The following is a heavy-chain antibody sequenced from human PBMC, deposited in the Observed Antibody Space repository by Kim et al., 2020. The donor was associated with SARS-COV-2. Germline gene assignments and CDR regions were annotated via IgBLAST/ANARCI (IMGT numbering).Heavy chain of an antibody. V-gene: IGHV4-4*02. CDR1: GGSISSSNW. D-gene: IGHD2-2*01. J-gene: IGHJ4*02. CDR3: ASVGLYCSSTSCYLSFDY. Sequence: SETLSLTCAVSGGSISSSNWWSWVRQPPGKGLEWIGEIYHSGSTNYNPSLKSRVTISVDKSKNQFSLKLSSVTAADTAVYYCASVGLYCSSTSCYLSFDYWGQGTLVTVSS. CDR2: IYHSGST.